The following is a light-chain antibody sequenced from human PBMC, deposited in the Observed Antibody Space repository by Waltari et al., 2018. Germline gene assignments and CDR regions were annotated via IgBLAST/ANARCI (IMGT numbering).Light chain of an antibody. CDR2: VNS. CDR3: QSYDSSLSGYYV. J-gene: IGLJ1*01. Sequence: QSVLTQPPSVSGAPGQRVPIPCTGSSSNIGAVCDVHRYQQLPGPAPTLLIYVNSNRPSGVPDRFSGSKSGTSASLAITGLQAEDEADYYCQSYDSSLSGYYVFGTGTKVTVL. V-gene: IGLV1-40*01. CDR1: SSNIGAVCD.